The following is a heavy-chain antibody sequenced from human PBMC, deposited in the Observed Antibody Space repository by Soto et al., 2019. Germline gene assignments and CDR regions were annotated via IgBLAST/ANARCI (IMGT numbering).Heavy chain of an antibody. D-gene: IGHD3-10*01. CDR2: ISHSGST. CDR1: GGSFSSSNW. Sequence: QVQLQESGPGLVKPSGTLSLTCAVSGGSFSSSNWWSWVCQPPGKGLEWIGQISHSGSTNYNPSHKSRVTRSVDKSKSQFSLKLSSVTAADTAVYYCARDPMRGFDYWGQGTLVTVSS. V-gene: IGHV4-4*02. CDR3: ARDPMRGFDY. J-gene: IGHJ4*02.